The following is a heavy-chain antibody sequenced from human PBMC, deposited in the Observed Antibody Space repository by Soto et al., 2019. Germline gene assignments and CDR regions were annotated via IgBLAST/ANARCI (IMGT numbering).Heavy chain of an antibody. J-gene: IGHJ4*02. Sequence: GASVKVSCKAPGYTFSRHYVHWVRQAPGQGLEWMGLINPSTGFTNYAQKLKARITLTGDTSTRTVYMEVSSLTFEDTALYFCAKTLSGGSYTDSRLDFWGQGTLVTVSS. CDR2: INPSTGFT. D-gene: IGHD1-26*01. V-gene: IGHV1-46*04. CDR3: AKTLSGGSYTDSRLDF. CDR1: GYTFSRHY.